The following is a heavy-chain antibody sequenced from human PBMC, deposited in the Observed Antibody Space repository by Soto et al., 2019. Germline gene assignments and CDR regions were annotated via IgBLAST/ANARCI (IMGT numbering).Heavy chain of an antibody. V-gene: IGHV3-23*01. CDR1: GFTFSSYA. Sequence: LRLSCAASGFTFSSYAMSWVRQAPGKGLEWVSAISGSGGSTYYADSVKGRFTISRDNSKNTLYLQMNSLRAEDTAVYYCAKHSLYYDSSGYYYAPSYYYGMDVWGQGTTVTVSS. CDR2: ISGSGGST. CDR3: AKHSLYYDSSGYYYAPSYYYGMDV. J-gene: IGHJ6*02. D-gene: IGHD3-22*01.